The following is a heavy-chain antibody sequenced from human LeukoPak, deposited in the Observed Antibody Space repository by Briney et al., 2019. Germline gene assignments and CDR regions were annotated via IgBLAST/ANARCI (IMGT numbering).Heavy chain of an antibody. J-gene: IGHJ4*02. Sequence: SETLSLTCTVSGGSISSYYWSWIRQPPGKGLEWIGYIYYSGSINYNPSLKGRATISVDTSKNQFSLKLSSVTAADTAVYYCARSGWNDVPDYWGQGTLVTVSS. D-gene: IGHD1-1*01. CDR2: IYYSGSI. V-gene: IGHV4-59*01. CDR1: GGSISSYY. CDR3: ARSGWNDVPDY.